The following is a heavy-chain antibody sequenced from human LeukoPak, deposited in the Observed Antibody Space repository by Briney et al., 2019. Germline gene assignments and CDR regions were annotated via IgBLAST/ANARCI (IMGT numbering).Heavy chain of an antibody. J-gene: IGHJ4*02. Sequence: GSLRLSCAASGFTFSNYGLSWVRQPPGKGLEWIGSIYYSGSTYYNPSLKSRVTISVDTSKNQFSLKLSPVTAADTAVYYCARRPVYSDYVDYWGQGILVTVSS. D-gene: IGHD4-11*01. CDR1: GFTFSNYG. CDR3: ARRPVYSDYVDY. V-gene: IGHV4-39*01. CDR2: IYYSGST.